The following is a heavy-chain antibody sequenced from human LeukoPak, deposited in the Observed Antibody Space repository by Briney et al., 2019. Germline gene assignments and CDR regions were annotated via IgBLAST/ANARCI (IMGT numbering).Heavy chain of an antibody. CDR1: GGSISSYY. CDR3: ARDNIGFGPAAIDY. V-gene: IGHV4-4*07. J-gene: IGHJ4*02. Sequence: SETLSLTCTVSGGSISSYYWSWIRQPAGKGLEWIGRIYTSGSITYNPSLKSRVSMSVDTSKNQFSLKLSSVTAADTAVYYCARDNIGFGPAAIDYWGQGTLVTVSS. D-gene: IGHD2-2*01. CDR2: IYTSGSI.